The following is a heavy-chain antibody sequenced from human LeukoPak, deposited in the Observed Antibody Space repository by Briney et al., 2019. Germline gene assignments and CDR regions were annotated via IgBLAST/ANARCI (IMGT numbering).Heavy chain of an antibody. CDR1: GYSFTSYW. J-gene: IGHJ6*03. Sequence: GESLKISCKGSGYSFTSYWIGWVRQMPGKGLEWMGIIYPGDSDTRYSPSFQGQVTISADKSISTAYLQWSSLKASDTAMYYCARSTAMTSVLYYYYYYMDVWGKGTTVTVSS. D-gene: IGHD5-18*01. CDR2: IYPGDSDT. CDR3: ARSTAMTSVLYYYYYYMDV. V-gene: IGHV5-51*01.